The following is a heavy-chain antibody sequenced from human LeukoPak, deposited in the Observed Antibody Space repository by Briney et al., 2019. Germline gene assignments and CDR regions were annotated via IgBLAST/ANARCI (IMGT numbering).Heavy chain of an antibody. Sequence: ASVKVSCKAIGYTFSRYGISWVRQAPGQGLEWMGWISAHNGNTKYAEKLKGRVTMTTDKSTSTAYLEMRSLRFDDTAVYYCARDALVDLEWSTDYQYNGMDVWGQGTRFTVAS. CDR3: ARDALVDLEWSTDYQYNGMDV. D-gene: IGHD3-3*01. CDR2: ISAHNGNT. CDR1: GYTFSRYG. J-gene: IGHJ6*02. V-gene: IGHV1-18*01.